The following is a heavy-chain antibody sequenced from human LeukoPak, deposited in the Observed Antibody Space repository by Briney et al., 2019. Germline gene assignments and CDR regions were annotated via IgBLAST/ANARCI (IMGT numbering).Heavy chain of an antibody. CDR2: IKQDGSEK. J-gene: IGHJ5*02. CDR3: ARDPLNDYYDSSGYPNWFDP. Sequence: GGSLRLSCAPSGFTFSSYWMSWVRQAPGKGLEWVANIKQDGSEKYYVDSVKGRFTISRDNAKNSLYLQMNSLRAEDTAVYYCARDPLNDYYDSSGYPNWFDPWGQGTLVTVSS. CDR1: GFTFSSYW. D-gene: IGHD3-22*01. V-gene: IGHV3-7*01.